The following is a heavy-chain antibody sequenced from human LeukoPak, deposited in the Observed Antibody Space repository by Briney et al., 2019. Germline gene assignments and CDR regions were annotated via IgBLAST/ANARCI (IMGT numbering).Heavy chain of an antibody. Sequence: GGSLRLSCAASGFTFSNAWMSWVRQAPGKGLEWVGRIKSKTDGGTTDYAAPVKGRFTISRDDSKNTLYLQMNSLKTEDTVVYYCTTLYSSGPGGEVDYFDYWGQGTLVTVSS. CDR1: GFTFSNAW. CDR3: TTLYSSGPGGEVDYFDY. CDR2: IKSKTDGGTT. D-gene: IGHD6-25*01. J-gene: IGHJ4*02. V-gene: IGHV3-15*01.